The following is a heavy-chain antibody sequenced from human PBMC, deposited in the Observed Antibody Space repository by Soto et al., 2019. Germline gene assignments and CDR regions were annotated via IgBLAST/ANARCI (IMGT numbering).Heavy chain of an antibody. V-gene: IGHV1-18*01. CDR2: ISAYNGNT. CDR1: GYTFTSYG. Sequence: GASVKVSFKASGYTFTSYGISWVRQAPGQGLEWMGWISAYNGNTNYAQKLQGRVTMTTDTSTSTAYMELRSLRSDDTAVYYCARESITMIVSYYYYYGMDVWGQGTTVTVSS. CDR3: ARESITMIVSYYYYYGMDV. J-gene: IGHJ6*02. D-gene: IGHD3-22*01.